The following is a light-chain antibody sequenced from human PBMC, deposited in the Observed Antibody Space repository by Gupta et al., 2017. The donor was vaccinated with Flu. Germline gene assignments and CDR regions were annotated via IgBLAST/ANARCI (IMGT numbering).Light chain of an antibody. CDR2: KAP. V-gene: IGKV1-5*03. Sequence: DIQMTQYPSILSASVGDSVTITCRASQSISDYLAWFQQNPGSATKLLIYKAPILQNGVPSRFGGGGSGTEFTLTISILQPEDVVTYYCQQYSSLWTFGQGTRVEIK. J-gene: IGKJ1*01. CDR1: QSISDY. CDR3: QQYSSLWT.